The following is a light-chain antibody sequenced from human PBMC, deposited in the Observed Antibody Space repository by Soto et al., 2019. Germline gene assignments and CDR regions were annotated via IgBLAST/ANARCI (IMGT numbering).Light chain of an antibody. V-gene: IGLV2-8*01. Sequence: QSALTQPPSASGSPGQSVTISCTGTSSDVGGYNYVSWYQQYPGKAPKLMIYEVSKRPSGVPDRLSGSKSGNTASLTVSGLQAEDEADYYCSSYAGNHNWVFGGGTQLTVL. CDR1: SSDVGGYNY. CDR2: EVS. CDR3: SSYAGNHNWV. J-gene: IGLJ2*01.